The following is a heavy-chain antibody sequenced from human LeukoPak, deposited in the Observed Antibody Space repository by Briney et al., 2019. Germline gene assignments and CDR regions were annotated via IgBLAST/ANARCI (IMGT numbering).Heavy chain of an antibody. Sequence: PGGSLRLSCAASGFTVSSSYVSWVRQAPGKGLEWVSIISSAGTTYYADSVKGRFTISRDNSKNTVYLQVNSLRDEDTAVYYCARDLEAANTYYFDYWGQGTVVTVSS. CDR2: ISSAGTT. J-gene: IGHJ4*02. V-gene: IGHV3-66*01. CDR1: GFTVSSSY. D-gene: IGHD6-13*01. CDR3: ARDLEAANTYYFDY.